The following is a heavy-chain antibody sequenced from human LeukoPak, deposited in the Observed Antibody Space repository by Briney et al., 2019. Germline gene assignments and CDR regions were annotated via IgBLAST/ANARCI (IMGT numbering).Heavy chain of an antibody. D-gene: IGHD4-17*01. Sequence: RRSRSLSCAASGFTFSRYGMHWVRQAPGKGLEWVTVIWYDGSNENYADFVSGRFTISRDNSKNTLYLQMNSLRAEDTAVYYCVRNTVTDVGFDIWGQRKLV. CDR3: VRNTVTDVGFDI. J-gene: IGHJ3*02. CDR1: GFTFSRYG. CDR2: IWYDGSNE. V-gene: IGHV3-33*01.